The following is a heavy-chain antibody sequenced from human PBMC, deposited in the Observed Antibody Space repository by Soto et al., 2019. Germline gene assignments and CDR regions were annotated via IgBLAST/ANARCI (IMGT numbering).Heavy chain of an antibody. V-gene: IGHV3-33*01. Sequence: QVQLVESGGGVVQPGRSLRLSCAAPGFTFSSYGMHWVRQAPGKGLEWVAVIWYDGSNKYYADSVKGRFTISRDNSKNTLYLQMNSLRAEDTAVYYCARGSSSSFYYYGMDVWGQGTTVTVSS. J-gene: IGHJ6*02. CDR1: GFTFSSYG. CDR3: ARGSSSSFYYYGMDV. D-gene: IGHD6-6*01. CDR2: IWYDGSNK.